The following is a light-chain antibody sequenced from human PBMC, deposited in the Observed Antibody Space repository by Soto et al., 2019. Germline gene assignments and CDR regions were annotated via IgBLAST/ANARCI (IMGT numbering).Light chain of an antibody. CDR3: SSYTSSSTLV. J-gene: IGLJ2*01. CDR1: SSDVGGYNY. CDR2: EVS. Sequence: QSALTQPASVSESPGQSITISCTGTSSDVGGYNYVSWYQQHPGKAPKLMISEVSNRPSGVSNRFSGSKSGNTASLTISGLQAEDEADYYCSSYTSSSTLVFGGGTKLTVL. V-gene: IGLV2-14*01.